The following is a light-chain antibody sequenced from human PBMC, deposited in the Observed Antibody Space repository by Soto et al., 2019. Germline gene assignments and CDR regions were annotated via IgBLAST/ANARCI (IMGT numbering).Light chain of an antibody. V-gene: IGLV7-43*01. Sequence: QAVVTQEPSLTVSPGGTVTLTCASSTGAVTSAYYPNWFQLKPGQAPRALIYSTTSKHSWTPARFSGSLLGGRAALTLSGVQPEDEAEYYCQSYDSRLSHSVFGGGTQLTVL. J-gene: IGLJ7*01. CDR2: STT. CDR1: TGAVTSAYY. CDR3: QSYDSRLSHSV.